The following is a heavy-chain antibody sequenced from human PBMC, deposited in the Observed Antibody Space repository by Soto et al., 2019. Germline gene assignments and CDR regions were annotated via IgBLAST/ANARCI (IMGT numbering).Heavy chain of an antibody. CDR1: GFTFSSYA. J-gene: IGHJ5*02. V-gene: IGHV3-23*01. CDR3: AKDKPGRIAAASTPPYNWFDP. Sequence: GGSLRLSCAASGFTFSSYAMSWVRQAPGKGLEWVSAISGGGGSTYYADSVKGRFTISRDNSKNTLYLQMNSLRAEDTAVYYCAKDKPGRIAAASTPPYNWFDPWGQGTLVTVSS. D-gene: IGHD6-13*01. CDR2: ISGGGGST.